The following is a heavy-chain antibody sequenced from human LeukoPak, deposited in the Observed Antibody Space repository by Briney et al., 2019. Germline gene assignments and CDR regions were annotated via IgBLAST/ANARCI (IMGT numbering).Heavy chain of an antibody. CDR1: GFTFSSYS. CDR3: ARLRIAAAGFIPFDY. Sequence: GGSLRLSCAASGFTFSSYSMNWVRQAPGKGLEWVSSISSSSSYIHYADSVKGRFTISRDNAKDSLYLQMNSLRAEDTAVYYCARLRIAAAGFIPFDYWGQGTLVTVSS. J-gene: IGHJ4*02. CDR2: ISSSSSYI. D-gene: IGHD6-13*01. V-gene: IGHV3-21*01.